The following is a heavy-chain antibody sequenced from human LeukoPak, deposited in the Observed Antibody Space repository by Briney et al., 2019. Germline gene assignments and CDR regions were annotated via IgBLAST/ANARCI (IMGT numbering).Heavy chain of an antibody. CDR2: ISAYNGNT. V-gene: IGHV1-18*01. D-gene: IGHD2-15*01. J-gene: IGHJ4*02. Sequence: GASVKVSCKASGYTFTSYGISWVRQAPGQGLEWMGWISAYNGNTNYAQKLQGRVTMTTDTSTSTAYMELRSLRSDDTAVYYCASSLGYCSGGSCYPYYWGQGTLVTVSS. CDR1: GYTFTSYG. CDR3: ASSLGYCSGGSCYPYY.